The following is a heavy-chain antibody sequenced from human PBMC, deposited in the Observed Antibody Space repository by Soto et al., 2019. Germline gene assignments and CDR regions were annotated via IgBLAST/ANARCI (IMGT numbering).Heavy chain of an antibody. CDR1: GGTFSSYA. V-gene: IGHV1-69*01. CDR3: ESSSGYSGYMAYYFDY. Sequence: QVQLVQSGAEVKKPGYSVKVSCKASGGTFSSYAISWVRQAPGQGLEWMGGIIPIFGTANYAQKFQGRVTITADESTSTAYMELSCLRSEDTAVYYCESSSGYSGYMAYYFDYWGQGTLVTVSS. CDR2: IIPIFGTA. D-gene: IGHD5-12*01. J-gene: IGHJ4*02.